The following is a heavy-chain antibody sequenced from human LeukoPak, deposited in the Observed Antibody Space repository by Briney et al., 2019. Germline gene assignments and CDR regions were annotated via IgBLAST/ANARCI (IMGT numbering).Heavy chain of an antibody. Sequence: GGSLRLSCAASGFTFSSYSMNWVRQAPGKGLEWVSSISSSSSYIYYADSVKGRFTTSRDNAKNSLYLQMNSLRAEDTAVYYCARDAHGDDPPFDYWGQGTLVTVSS. D-gene: IGHD4-17*01. CDR3: ARDAHGDDPPFDY. CDR1: GFTFSSYS. CDR2: ISSSSSYI. V-gene: IGHV3-21*01. J-gene: IGHJ4*02.